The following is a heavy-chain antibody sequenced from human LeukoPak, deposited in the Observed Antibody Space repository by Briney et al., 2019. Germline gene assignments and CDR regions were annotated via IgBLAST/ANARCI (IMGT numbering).Heavy chain of an antibody. CDR3: ATRRRYCSSTSCYGIVY. CDR2: INHSGST. CDR1: GGSFSGYY. Sequence: PSETLSLTCAVYGGSFSGYYWSWIRQPPGKGLEWIGEINHSGSTNYNPSLKSRVTISVDTSKNQFSLKLSSVTAADTAVYYCATRRRYCSSTSCYGIVYWGQGTLVTVSS. J-gene: IGHJ4*02. D-gene: IGHD2-2*01. V-gene: IGHV4-34*01.